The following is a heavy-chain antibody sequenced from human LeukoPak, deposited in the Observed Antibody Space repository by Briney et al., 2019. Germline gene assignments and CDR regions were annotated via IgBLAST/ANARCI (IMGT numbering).Heavy chain of an antibody. CDR1: GFTFSSYA. Sequence: GESLRLSCAASGFTFSSYAMHWVRQAPGKGLEWVAVISYDGSNKYYADSVKGRFTISRDNSKNTLYLQMNSLRAEDTAVYYCARAALSGGWYYFDYWGQGTLVTVSS. J-gene: IGHJ4*02. CDR3: ARAALSGGWYYFDY. CDR2: ISYDGSNK. D-gene: IGHD6-19*01. V-gene: IGHV3-30-3*01.